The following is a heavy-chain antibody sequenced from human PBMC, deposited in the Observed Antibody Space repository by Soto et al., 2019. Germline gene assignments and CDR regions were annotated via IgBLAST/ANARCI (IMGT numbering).Heavy chain of an antibody. CDR3: VTTNLYTGIVY. CDR2: INGDGSTT. CDR1: GFTFSTSW. Sequence: EVQLVESGGDLVQPGGSLRLSCTASGFTFSTSWMHWVRQAPGKGLVWVSHINGDGSTTNYADSVKGRFTISRDNTKNTLYLHMHSLRVDDTAVYYCVTTNLYTGIVYWGQGILVPVSS. V-gene: IGHV3-74*02. J-gene: IGHJ4*02. D-gene: IGHD1-26*01.